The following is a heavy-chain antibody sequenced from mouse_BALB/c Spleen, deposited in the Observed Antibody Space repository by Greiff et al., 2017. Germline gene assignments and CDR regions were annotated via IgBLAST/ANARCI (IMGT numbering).Heavy chain of an antibody. CDR2: IRLKSDNYAT. V-gene: IGHV6-6*02. Sequence: EVKVEESGGGLVQPGGSMKLSCVASGFTFSSYWMSWVRQSPEKGLEWVAEIRLKSDNYATHYAESVKGKFTISRDDSKSRLYLQMNSLRAEDTGIYYCTSGQDYWGQGTSVTVSS. CDR1: GFTFSSYW. J-gene: IGHJ4*01. CDR3: TSGQDY.